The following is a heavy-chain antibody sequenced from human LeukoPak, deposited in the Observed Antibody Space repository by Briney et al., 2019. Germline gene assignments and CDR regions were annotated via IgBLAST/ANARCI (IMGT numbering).Heavy chain of an antibody. J-gene: IGHJ3*02. CDR2: IYYSGST. Sequence: PSQTLSLTCTVSGGSISSGGYYWSWIRQHPGKGLEWIGYIYYSGSTYYNPSLKSRVTISVDTSKNQFSLKLSSVTAADTAVYYCARGQIQLWLGTFGAFDIWGQGTMVTVSS. CDR1: GGSISSGGYY. D-gene: IGHD5-18*01. V-gene: IGHV4-31*03. CDR3: ARGQIQLWLGTFGAFDI.